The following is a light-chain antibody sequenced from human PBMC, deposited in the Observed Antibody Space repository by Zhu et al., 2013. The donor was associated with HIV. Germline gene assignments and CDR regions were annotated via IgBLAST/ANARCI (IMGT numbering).Light chain of an antibody. CDR3: QQYDKFPRT. J-gene: IGKJ4*01. V-gene: IGKV3-20*01. CDR2: GVS. Sequence: IVLTQSPATLSLSPGDRATLSCRASQSISTNYLAWYQQKYGQAPRLLIYGVSKRATGIPDRFSGSGSGTEFTLTITSLQPEDIATYYCQQYDKFPRTFGGGTKVEIK. CDR1: QSISTNY.